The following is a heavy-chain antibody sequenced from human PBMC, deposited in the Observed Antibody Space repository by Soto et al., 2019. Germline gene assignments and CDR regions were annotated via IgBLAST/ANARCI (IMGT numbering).Heavy chain of an antibody. CDR1: GASIGSGG. V-gene: IGHV3-23*01. D-gene: IGHD4-17*01. J-gene: IGHJ4*02. CDR3: AKVGRMTTVVSHFDY. Sequence: ETLSLTCAVSGASIGSGGWWSWVRQSPGKGLEWVSVISGSGGITEYADSVKGRFTISRDNFKNTVYLQMNSLRAEDTAVYYCAKVGRMTTVVSHFDYWGRGALVTVSS. CDR2: ISGSGGIT.